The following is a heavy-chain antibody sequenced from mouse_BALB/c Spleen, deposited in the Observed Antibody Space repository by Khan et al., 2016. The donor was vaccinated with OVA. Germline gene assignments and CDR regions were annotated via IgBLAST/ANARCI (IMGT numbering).Heavy chain of an antibody. D-gene: IGHD1-3*01. CDR1: GDSIISGF. CDR3: ARSTYKYAFAY. V-gene: IGHV3-8*02. J-gene: IGHJ3*01. Sequence: EVQLQESGPSLVQPSQTLSLTCSVTGDSIISGFWSWVRKFPGNKLEYMGYMIYSGYTYYNPSLKGRFSITRHTSKNQYYLQLNSVTTEDTATYYCARSTYKYAFAYWGQGALVTVSA. CDR2: MIYSGYT.